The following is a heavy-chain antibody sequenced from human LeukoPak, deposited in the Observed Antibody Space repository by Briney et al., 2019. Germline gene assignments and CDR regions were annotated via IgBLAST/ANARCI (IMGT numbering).Heavy chain of an antibody. D-gene: IGHD4-23*01. V-gene: IGHV1-46*01. CDR3: ARDGDYGGTFSGYYFDY. J-gene: IGHJ4*02. CDR1: GYTFTSYY. CDR2: INPSGGST. Sequence: ASVKVSCKASGYTFTSYYMHWVRQAPGQGLEWMGIINPSGGSTSYAQKFQGRVTMTRDTSTSTVYMEPSSLRSEDTAVYYCARDGDYGGTFSGYYFDYWGQGTLVTVSS.